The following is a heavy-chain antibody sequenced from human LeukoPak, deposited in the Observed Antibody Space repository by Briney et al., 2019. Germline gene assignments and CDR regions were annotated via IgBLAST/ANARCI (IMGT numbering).Heavy chain of an antibody. J-gene: IGHJ5*01. V-gene: IGHV4-59*01. CDR3: ARCRDEFGDNGFTS. CDR2: IYDSGST. Sequence: SETLSLTCTVSGDSITSNYWSWIRQPPGKGLEWIGYIYDSGSTKYNPSLKSRVTISVDTSKNQFSLKLTSVTAADTAVYYCARCRDEFGDNGFTSWGQGTLVTVSS. CDR1: GDSITSNY. D-gene: IGHD5-24*01.